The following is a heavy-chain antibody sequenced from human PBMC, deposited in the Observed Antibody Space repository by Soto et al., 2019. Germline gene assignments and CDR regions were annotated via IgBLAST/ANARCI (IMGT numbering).Heavy chain of an antibody. V-gene: IGHV3-30-3*01. CDR1: GFTFNDYA. Sequence: GGSLRLSCAASGFTFNDYAMHWVRQAPGKGLEWVAKISHDATYKIYVDSVRGRFTISRDNSKNTLSVQMNSLRPEDTAVYYCERELTTNDDGTRLDPWGQGTLVTVSS. D-gene: IGHD4-17*01. CDR2: ISHDATYK. J-gene: IGHJ5*02. CDR3: ERELTTNDDGTRLDP.